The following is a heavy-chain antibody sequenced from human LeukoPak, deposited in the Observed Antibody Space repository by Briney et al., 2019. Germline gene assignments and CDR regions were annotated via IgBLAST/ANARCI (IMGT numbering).Heavy chain of an antibody. CDR2: IYPDDSYA. V-gene: IGHV5-51*01. CDR1: GYSFTNYW. CDR3: ARPDSSSWHFDY. D-gene: IGHD6-13*01. J-gene: IGHJ4*02. Sequence: GESLKNSCKASGYSFTNYWIGWVPQMPGKGREWMGIIYPDDSYARHSPSFQGQVTISTDKSISTAYLQWSSLKASDTAMYFCARPDSSSWHFDYWGQGTLVTVSS.